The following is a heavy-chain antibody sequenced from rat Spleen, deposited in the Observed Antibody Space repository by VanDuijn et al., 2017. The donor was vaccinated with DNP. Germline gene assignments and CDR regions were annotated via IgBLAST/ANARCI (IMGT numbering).Heavy chain of an antibody. J-gene: IGHJ2*01. CDR2: ISYDGGRT. CDR3: ARHVLPLRVWDY. V-gene: IGHV5-22*01. Sequence: EVQLVASGGGLVQPGRSMKLSCAASGFTFSNYYLAWVRQAPTKGLEWVAYISYDGGRTYFGDSVKGRFTISRDIAKSTLYLQMNSLRSEDMATYYCARHVLPLRVWDYWGQGVMVTVSS. CDR1: GFTFSNYY. D-gene: IGHD1-4*01.